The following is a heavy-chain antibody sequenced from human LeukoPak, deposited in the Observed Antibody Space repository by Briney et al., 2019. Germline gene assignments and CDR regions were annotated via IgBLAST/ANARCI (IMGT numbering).Heavy chain of an antibody. D-gene: IGHD6-13*01. CDR2: INTNTGNP. CDR1: GYTFTSYA. Sequence: ASVTVSCKASGYTFTSYAMNWVRQAPGQGLEWMGWINTNTGNPTYAQGFTGRFVFSLDTSVSTAYLQISSLKAEDTAVYYCARDGSGGAAAGANWFDPWGQGTLVTVSS. J-gene: IGHJ5*02. V-gene: IGHV7-4-1*02. CDR3: ARDGSGGAAAGANWFDP.